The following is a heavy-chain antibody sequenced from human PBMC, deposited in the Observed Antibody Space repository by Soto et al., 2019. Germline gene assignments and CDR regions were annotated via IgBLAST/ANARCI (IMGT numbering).Heavy chain of an antibody. J-gene: IGHJ6*02. D-gene: IGHD3-10*01. CDR2: ISGSGGST. V-gene: IGHV3-23*01. Sequence: PGGSLRLSCAASGFTFSSYAMSWVRQAPGKGLEWVSAISGSGGSTYYADSVKGRFTISRDNSKNTLYLQMNSLRAEDTAVYYCAKVADYYGSGSYYRNDYYYYGMDVWGQGTTVTVSS. CDR3: AKVADYYGSGSYYRNDYYYYGMDV. CDR1: GFTFSSYA.